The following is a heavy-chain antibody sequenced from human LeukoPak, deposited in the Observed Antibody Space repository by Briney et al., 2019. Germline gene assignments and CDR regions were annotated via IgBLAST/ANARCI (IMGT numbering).Heavy chain of an antibody. CDR1: GFTFSSYS. J-gene: IGHJ4*02. CDR2: ISSSSHI. V-gene: IGHV3-21*01. CDR3: ARGRDYGSHSGDF. D-gene: IGHD4-17*01. Sequence: GGSLRLSCAASGFTFSSYSMNWVRQAPGKGLEWVSSISSSSHIYYADSVKGRFTISRDNAKNPLYLQMNSLRAEDTAVYYCARGRDYGSHSGDFWGQGTLVTVSS.